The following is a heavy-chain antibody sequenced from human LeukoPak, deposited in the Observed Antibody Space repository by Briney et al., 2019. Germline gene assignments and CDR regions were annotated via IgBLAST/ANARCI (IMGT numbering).Heavy chain of an antibody. Sequence: SETLSLTCSVSGGSISSYYWSWIRQPPGKGLEWIGYIYYSGSTNYNPSLKSRVTISVDTSKNQFSLKLSSVTAADTAVYYCAREVGGWYDYWGQGTLVTVSS. J-gene: IGHJ4*02. CDR3: AREVGGWYDY. D-gene: IGHD6-19*01. V-gene: IGHV4-59*01. CDR1: GGSISSYY. CDR2: IYYSGST.